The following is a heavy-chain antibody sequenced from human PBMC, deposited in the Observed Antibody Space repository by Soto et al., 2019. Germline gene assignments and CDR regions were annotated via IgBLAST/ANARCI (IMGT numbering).Heavy chain of an antibody. V-gene: IGHV4-30-4*02. D-gene: IGHD6-19*01. CDR1: GGSISSRDYY. J-gene: IGHJ4*02. CDR2: IYYSGST. Sequence: SETLSLTCTVSGGSISSRDYYWSWIRKPPGKGLEWIGYIYYSGSTYYNPSLKSRVTISVDTSKNQFSLKLSSVTAADTAVYYCASHYRRRGWEWATEPLFDYWGQGTLVTVSS. CDR3: ASHYRRRGWEWATEPLFDY.